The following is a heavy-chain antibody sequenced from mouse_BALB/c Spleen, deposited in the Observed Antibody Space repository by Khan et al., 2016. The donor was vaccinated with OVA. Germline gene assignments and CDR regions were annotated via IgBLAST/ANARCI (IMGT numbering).Heavy chain of an antibody. CDR2: IWSGGST. J-gene: IGHJ2*01. V-gene: IGHV2-2*01. Sequence: QVQLKESGPGLVQPSQSLSITCTVSGFSLTSYGVHWVRQSPGRGLEWLGMIWSGGSTDYNATFITRRSISKDKSKSQVFFKMNSLQAYDTAIYYCARNRNGYFDYWGQGTTLTVSS. CDR1: GFSLTSYG. CDR3: ARNRNGYFDY. D-gene: IGHD1-1*02.